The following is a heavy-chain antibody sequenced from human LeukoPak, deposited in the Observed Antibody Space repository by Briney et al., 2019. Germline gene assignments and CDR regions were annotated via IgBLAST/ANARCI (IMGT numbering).Heavy chain of an antibody. CDR2: IYATGTT. CDR3: AREGGGSNRCLD. CDR1: GGSISGYF. V-gene: IGHV4-4*07. J-gene: IGHJ1*01. D-gene: IGHD3-16*02. Sequence: SETLSLTCTVSGGSISGYFWSRIQQPAGKGLEWIGRIYATGTTNYNPSLKSRVTMSVDTSKNQFSLNLTSVTAADTAVYYCAREGGGSNRCLDWGQGTLVTVSS.